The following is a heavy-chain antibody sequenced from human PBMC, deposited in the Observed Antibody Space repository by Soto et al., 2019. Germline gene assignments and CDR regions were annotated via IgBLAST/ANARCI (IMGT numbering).Heavy chain of an antibody. CDR2: IIPIFGTA. Sequence: QVQLVQSGAEVKKPGSSVEVSCKASGGTFSSYAISWVRQAPGQGLEWMGGIIPIFGTANYAQKFQGRVTITADESTSTDYMELSSLRSEDTAVYYCARDGENGANHPFDPWGQGTLVTVSS. CDR3: ARDGENGANHPFDP. V-gene: IGHV1-69*01. D-gene: IGHD1-26*01. CDR1: GGTFSSYA. J-gene: IGHJ5*02.